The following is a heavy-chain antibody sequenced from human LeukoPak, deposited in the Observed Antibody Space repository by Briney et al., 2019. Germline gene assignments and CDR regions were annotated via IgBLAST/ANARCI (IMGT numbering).Heavy chain of an antibody. Sequence: PSETPSLTCTVSGASISTYYWSWIRQPAGKGLEWIGRIYTGGTTNYNPSLKSRVTMSVDTSKNQFYLKLTSVTTADTAVYFCARGLQYSSSWRFDYWGQGSLVTVSS. V-gene: IGHV4-4*07. CDR1: GASISTYY. CDR3: ARGLQYSSSWRFDY. D-gene: IGHD6-13*01. CDR2: IYTGGTT. J-gene: IGHJ4*02.